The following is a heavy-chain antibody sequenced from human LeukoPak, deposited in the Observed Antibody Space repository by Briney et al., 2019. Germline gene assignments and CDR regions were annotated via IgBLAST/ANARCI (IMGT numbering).Heavy chain of an antibody. CDR1: GYTFTSYD. J-gene: IGHJ4*02. D-gene: IGHD6-19*01. CDR3: ARGSLYSSGRGDFDY. CDR2: MNPNSGNT. V-gene: IGHV1-8*01. Sequence: GASVKVSCKASGYTFTSYDINWVRQAPGQGLEWMGWMNPNSGNTGYAQKFQGRVTMTRNTSISTAYMELSSLRSEDTAVYYCARGSLYSSGRGDFDYWGQGTLVTVSA.